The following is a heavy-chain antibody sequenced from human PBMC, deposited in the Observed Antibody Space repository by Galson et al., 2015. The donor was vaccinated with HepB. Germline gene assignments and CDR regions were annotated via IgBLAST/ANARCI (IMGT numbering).Heavy chain of an antibody. D-gene: IGHD3-22*01. Sequence: QSGAEVKKPGESLKISCQVSGYNFSNYWIAWVRQKPNKGLEWMGIIYPGDSDTRYSPSFKGQITISADRSIGTAYLQWSSLKASDTAMYYCARHGLRRYSSALLSDPWGQGTLVTVSS. CDR2: IYPGDSDT. CDR1: GYNFSNYW. V-gene: IGHV5-51*01. CDR3: ARHGLRRYSSALLSDP. J-gene: IGHJ5*02.